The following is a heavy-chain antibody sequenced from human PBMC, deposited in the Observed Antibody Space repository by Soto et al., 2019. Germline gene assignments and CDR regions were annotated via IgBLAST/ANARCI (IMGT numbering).Heavy chain of an antibody. Sequence: ASVKVSCKTSGFTFTKYYIHWVRQAPGQGLDWVGVINPSGRTTSYAQKFLGRVTVTRDASTATVYMELSSLRSEDTAVYYCARDLDVTTVTTSFDSWGQGTLVTVSS. CDR1: GFTFTKYY. V-gene: IGHV1-46*01. CDR2: INPSGRTT. D-gene: IGHD4-17*01. J-gene: IGHJ4*02. CDR3: ARDLDVTTVTTSFDS.